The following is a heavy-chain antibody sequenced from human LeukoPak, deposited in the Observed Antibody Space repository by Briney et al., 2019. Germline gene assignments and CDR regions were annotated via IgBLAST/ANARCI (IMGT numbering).Heavy chain of an antibody. CDR3: ARDVQLESYYFDY. CDR1: GFTFSSYA. D-gene: IGHD1-1*01. V-gene: IGHV3-30*04. CDR2: ISYDGSNK. J-gene: IGHJ4*02. Sequence: GGSLRLSCAASGFTFSSYAMHWVRQAPGKGLEWVAVISYDGSNKYYADSVKGRFTVSRDNSKNTLYLQMNSLRAEDTAVYYCARDVQLESYYFDYWAREPWSPSPQ.